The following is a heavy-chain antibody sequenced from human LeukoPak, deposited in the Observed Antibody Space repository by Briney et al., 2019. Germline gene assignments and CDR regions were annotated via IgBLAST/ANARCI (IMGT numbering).Heavy chain of an antibody. D-gene: IGHD2-2*01. V-gene: IGHV3-74*01. CDR1: GFTFSSCW. CDR2: INSDGSST. J-gene: IGHJ5*02. Sequence: GGSLRLSCAASGFTFSSCWMHWVRQAPGKGLVWVSRINSDGSSTSYADSVKGRFTISRDNAKNTLYLQMNSLRAEDTAVYYCASAYCSSTSCYPTWGQGTLVTVSS. CDR3: ASAYCSSTSCYPT.